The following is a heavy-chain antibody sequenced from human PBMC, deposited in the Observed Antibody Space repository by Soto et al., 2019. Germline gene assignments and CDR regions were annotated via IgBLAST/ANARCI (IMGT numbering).Heavy chain of an antibody. J-gene: IGHJ5*02. CDR2: INPSSGGT. CDR3: GKGGSSGREWFAP. D-gene: IGHD6-13*01. V-gene: IGHV1-2*02. CDR1: GYPLTAKY. Sequence: QVQLVQSGAEVKKPGASVKVSCKASGYPLTAKYLHWVRQAPGQGLEWMGWINPSSGGTKEAQKFRGRVTMTRDTPIRAAYRELGRRTSADPAVYSCGKGGSSGREWFAPWGQGPLSPSPQ.